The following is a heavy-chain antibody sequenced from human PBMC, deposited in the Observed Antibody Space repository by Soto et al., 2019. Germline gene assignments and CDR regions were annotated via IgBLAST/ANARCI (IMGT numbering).Heavy chain of an antibody. CDR2: ISGSGGST. CDR1: GFTFSTYG. CDR3: ANVWTLNI. J-gene: IGHJ3*02. V-gene: IGHV3-23*01. Sequence: EVQLLESGGGLVQPGGSLRLSCAASGFTFSTYGMTWVRQAPGKGLEWVSTISGSGGSTYYADSVKGRFTISRDNSKNTLYLQMNNLRVEDAAVYYCANVWTLNIWGQGTMVTVSS. D-gene: IGHD3-16*01.